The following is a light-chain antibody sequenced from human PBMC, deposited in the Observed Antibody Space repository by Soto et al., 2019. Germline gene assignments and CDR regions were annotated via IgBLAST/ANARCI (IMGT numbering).Light chain of an antibody. CDR2: SNN. CDR1: SSNIGSNN. J-gene: IGLJ3*02. Sequence: QSVLTQPPSASGTPGQRVTISCSGSSSNIGSNNVDWYQQLPGTAPKLLIYSNNQRPSGVPDRFSGSKSGTSASLAISGLQSEDEADYYCAAWNDSPKGWVFGGGTQLTVL. CDR3: AAWNDSPKGWV. V-gene: IGLV1-44*01.